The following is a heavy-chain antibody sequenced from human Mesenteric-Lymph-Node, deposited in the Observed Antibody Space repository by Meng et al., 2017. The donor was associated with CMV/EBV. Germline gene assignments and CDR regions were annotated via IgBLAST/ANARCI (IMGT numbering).Heavy chain of an antibody. Sequence: ASVKVSCKASGYTFIAYYVHWVRQAPGQGLEWMGWINPNSGGTNYAQKFQGRVTMTRDTSISTAYMEMSRLRSDDTAVYYCARGTGTTLLWGQGTLVTVSS. D-gene: IGHD1-7*01. V-gene: IGHV1-2*02. CDR3: ARGTGTTLL. CDR1: GYTFIAYY. CDR2: INPNSGGT. J-gene: IGHJ4*02.